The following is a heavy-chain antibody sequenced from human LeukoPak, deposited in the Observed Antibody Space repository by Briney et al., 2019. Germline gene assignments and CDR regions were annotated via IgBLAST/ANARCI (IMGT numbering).Heavy chain of an antibody. Sequence: ASVKVSCKTSGYTFTGYYLHWVRQAPGQGLEWMGWINPTTGSTNFAQNFQGRVTMTRDASISTAYMELSSLRSDDTAVYFCARIGWYGHYLVSYYFAFWGQGTPVTVSS. J-gene: IGHJ4*02. CDR2: INPTTGST. V-gene: IGHV1-2*02. D-gene: IGHD6-19*01. CDR1: GYTFTGYY. CDR3: ARIGWYGHYLVSYYFAF.